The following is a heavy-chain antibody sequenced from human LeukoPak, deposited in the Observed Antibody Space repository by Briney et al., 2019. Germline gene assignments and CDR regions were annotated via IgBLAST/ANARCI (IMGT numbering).Heavy chain of an antibody. V-gene: IGHV3-11*04. CDR3: ARGLPEPYSGVEED. D-gene: IGHD3-3*01. J-gene: IGHJ4*02. CDR2: ISSSGSTI. CDR1: GFTFSDYY. Sequence: SGGSLRLSCAASGFTFSDYYMSRIRQAPGKGLEGVSYISSSGSTIYYADSVKGRFTIFRDNAKNSLYLQMNSLRAEDTAVYYCARGLPEPYSGVEEDWGQGTLVTVSS.